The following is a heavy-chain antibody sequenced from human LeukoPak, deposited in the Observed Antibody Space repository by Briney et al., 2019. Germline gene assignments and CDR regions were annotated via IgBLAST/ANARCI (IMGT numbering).Heavy chain of an antibody. CDR1: GYRFNTYW. D-gene: IGHD2-8*01. Sequence: GESLKISCQASGYRFNTYWISWVRHMPGKGLEWMWVIYPADSDTKYSPSFQGQVTISADKSSSTAYLQWSSLKASDTAMYYCARPFYDTNIQSDNDFDIWGQGTMVTVSS. CDR3: ARPFYDTNIQSDNDFDI. V-gene: IGHV5-51*01. CDR2: IYPADSDT. J-gene: IGHJ3*02.